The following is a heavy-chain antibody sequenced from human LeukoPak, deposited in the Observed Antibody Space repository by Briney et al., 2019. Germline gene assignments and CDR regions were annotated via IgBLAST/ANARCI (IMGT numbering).Heavy chain of an antibody. CDR2: ISSSSSYI. Sequence: GGSLRLSCAASGFTFSSYSMNWVRHAPGKGLEWVSSISSSSSYIYYADSVEGRFTISRDNAKNSLYLQMNSLRAEDTAVYYCARFRKVRGVQVYYMDVWGKGTTVTISS. V-gene: IGHV3-21*01. CDR1: GFTFSSYS. J-gene: IGHJ6*03. D-gene: IGHD3-10*01. CDR3: ARFRKVRGVQVYYMDV.